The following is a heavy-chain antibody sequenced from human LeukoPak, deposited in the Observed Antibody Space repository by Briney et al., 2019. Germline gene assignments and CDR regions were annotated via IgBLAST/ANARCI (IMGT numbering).Heavy chain of an antibody. CDR2: ISSSSSTI. D-gene: IGHD2-2*01. V-gene: IGHV3-48*01. CDR3: ASNLVPNWFDP. J-gene: IGHJ5*02. CDR1: GFTFSSYS. Sequence: GGSLRLSCAASGFTFSSYSMNWVRQAPGKGLEWVSYISSSSSTIYYADSVKGRFTISRDNAKNSLYLQMNSLRAEDTAVYYCASNLVPNWFDPWGQGTLVTVSS.